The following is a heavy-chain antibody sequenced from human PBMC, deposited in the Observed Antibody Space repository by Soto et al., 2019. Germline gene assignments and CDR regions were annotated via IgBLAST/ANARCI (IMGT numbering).Heavy chain of an antibody. Sequence: GGSLRLSCTASGFTFNTHWMHWVRQAPGKGLVWVSRIYFDGITTNYADSVKGRLTASRDNAKNTVYLHVNTLRDEDTAVYYCARGGAMGVDYWGQGTLVTVSS. J-gene: IGHJ4*02. CDR3: ARGGAMGVDY. D-gene: IGHD1-26*01. CDR2: IYFDGITT. CDR1: GFTFNTHW. V-gene: IGHV3-74*01.